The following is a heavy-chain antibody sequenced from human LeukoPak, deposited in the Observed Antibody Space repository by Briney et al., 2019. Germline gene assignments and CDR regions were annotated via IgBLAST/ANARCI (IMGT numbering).Heavy chain of an antibody. V-gene: IGHV4-59*01. CDR2: ISNSGST. Sequence: SETLSLTCTVSGGSIGSYYWSWIRQSPVKGLEWIGDISNSGSTSYNPSLKSRVTVSIDASKNQFSLKLSSVTAADTAVYYCGRDALVGYFSYYYMDVWGKGTTVTVSS. CDR1: GGSIGSYY. CDR3: GRDALVGYFSYYYMDV. J-gene: IGHJ6*03. D-gene: IGHD2-15*01.